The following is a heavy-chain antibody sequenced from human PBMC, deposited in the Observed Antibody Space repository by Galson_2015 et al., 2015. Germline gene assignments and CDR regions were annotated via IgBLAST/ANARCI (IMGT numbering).Heavy chain of an antibody. D-gene: IGHD6-6*01. V-gene: IGHV3-30*03. Sequence: SLRLSCAASGFTFSSYGMHWVRQAPGKGLEWVAVISYDGSNKYYADSVKGRFTISRDNSKNTLYLQMNSLRAEDTAVYYCARFPYTDSSSSGFDYWGQGTLVTVSS. CDR3: ARFPYTDSSSSGFDY. CDR2: ISYDGSNK. CDR1: GFTFSSYG. J-gene: IGHJ4*02.